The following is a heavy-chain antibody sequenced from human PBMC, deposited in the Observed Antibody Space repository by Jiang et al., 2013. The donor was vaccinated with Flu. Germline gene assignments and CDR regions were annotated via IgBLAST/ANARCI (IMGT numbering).Heavy chain of an antibody. J-gene: IGHJ3*02. D-gene: IGHD3-9*01. Sequence: QSGSELKKPGASVKVSCKASGYTFTSYAMNWVRQALGQGLEWMGWINTNTGNPTYAQGFTGRFVFSLDTSVSTAYLQISSLKAEDTAVYYCASAASNFDWLLVGAFDIWGQGTMVTVSS. CDR2: INTNTGNP. CDR3: ASAASNFDWLLVGAFDI. CDR1: GYTFTSYA. V-gene: IGHV7-4-1*02.